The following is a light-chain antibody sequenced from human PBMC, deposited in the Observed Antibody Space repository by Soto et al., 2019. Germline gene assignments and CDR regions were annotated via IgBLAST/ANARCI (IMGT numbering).Light chain of an antibody. CDR1: QSVSSSR. V-gene: IGKV3-20*01. CDR2: DAF. J-gene: IGKJ1*01. Sequence: EVVLTQSPATLSVSPGERATLSCRASQSVSSSRLAWYRQKPGQAPRLLIYDAFTRATGIPNRYSGSGSGTDFTLTISRLEPEDFAVFYCQQYGDSPTFGQGTKVDIK. CDR3: QQYGDSPT.